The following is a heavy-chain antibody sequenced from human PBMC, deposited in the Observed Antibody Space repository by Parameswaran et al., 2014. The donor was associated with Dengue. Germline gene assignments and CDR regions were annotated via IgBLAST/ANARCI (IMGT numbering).Heavy chain of an antibody. V-gene: IGHV1-2*04. Sequence: WVRQAPGQGLEWMGWINPNSGGTNYAQKFQGWVTMTRDTSISTAYMELSRLRSDDTAVYYCARDLRGYYDSSGYLLNWFDPWGQGTLVTVSS. CDR2: INPNSGGT. J-gene: IGHJ5*02. D-gene: IGHD3-22*01. CDR3: ARDLRGYYDSSGYLLNWFDP.